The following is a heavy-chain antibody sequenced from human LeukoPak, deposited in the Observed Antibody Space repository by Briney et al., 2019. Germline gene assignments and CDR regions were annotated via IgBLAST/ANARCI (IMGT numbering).Heavy chain of an antibody. CDR3: AREAFSSAWYFDY. J-gene: IGHJ4*02. Sequence: PGGSLRLSCGASGFTYSSFGMHWVRQAPGKGLERVAGISYDGTKKYFAASVRGRFTVSRDNPENILYLHMNSLRPEDTAVYYCAREAFSSAWYFDYWGQGTLVTVSS. CDR2: ISYDGTKK. D-gene: IGHD6-25*01. V-gene: IGHV3-30*03. CDR1: GFTYSSFG.